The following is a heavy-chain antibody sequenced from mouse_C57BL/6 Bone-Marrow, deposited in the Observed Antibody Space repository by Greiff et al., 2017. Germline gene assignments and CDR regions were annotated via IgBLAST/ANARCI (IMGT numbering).Heavy chain of an antibody. Sequence: QVQLQQPGAELVMPGASVKLSCKASGYTFTSYCMHWVKQRPGQGLEWIGEIDPSDSYTNYNQKFKGKSTLTVDKSSSTAYVQLSSLTSEDSAVYYCARGGYSNYPAWFAYWGQGTLVTVSA. CDR2: IDPSDSYT. CDR3: ARGGYSNYPAWFAY. J-gene: IGHJ3*01. CDR1: GYTFTSYC. D-gene: IGHD2-5*01. V-gene: IGHV1-69*01.